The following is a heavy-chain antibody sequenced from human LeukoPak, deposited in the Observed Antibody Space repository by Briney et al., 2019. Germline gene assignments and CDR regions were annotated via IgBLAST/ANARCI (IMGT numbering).Heavy chain of an antibody. J-gene: IGHJ4*02. CDR3: DALDHGHDY. V-gene: IGHV3-74*01. CDR2: IFRDGTNP. Sequence: GGSLRLSCEASGFTSSSYWMHWIRQPPGKGLVWVSRIFRDGTNPIYADSVKGRFTISRDNAKNTLYLQMNSLRAEDTAMYYCDALDHGHDYWGQGTLLSVST. CDR1: GFTSSSYW.